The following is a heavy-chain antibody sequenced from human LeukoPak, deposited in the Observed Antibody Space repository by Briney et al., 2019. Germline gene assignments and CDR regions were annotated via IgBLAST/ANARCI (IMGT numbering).Heavy chain of an antibody. J-gene: IGHJ4*02. CDR3: AYVDTAMAYDY. CDR2: ISSSGSTI. D-gene: IGHD5-18*01. Sequence: GGSLRLSCAASGFTFSSYEMNWVRQAPGKGLEWVSYISSSGSTIYYADSVKGRFTISRDNAKNSLYLQMNSLRAEDTAVYYCAYVDTAMAYDYWGQGTLVTVSS. CDR1: GFTFSSYE. V-gene: IGHV3-48*03.